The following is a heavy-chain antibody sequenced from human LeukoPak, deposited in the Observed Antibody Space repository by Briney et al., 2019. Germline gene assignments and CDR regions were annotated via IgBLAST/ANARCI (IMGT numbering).Heavy chain of an antibody. CDR3: ARGMYYYDSSGYYAGY. CDR2: ISSSSSYT. CDR1: GLTFSDYY. Sequence: GGSLRLSCAASGLTFSDYYMSWIRQAPGKGLEWVSYISSSSSYTNYADSVKGRFTISRDNAKNSLYLQMNSLRAEDTAVYYCARGMYYYDSSGYYAGYWGQGTLVTVSS. D-gene: IGHD3-22*01. V-gene: IGHV3-11*06. J-gene: IGHJ4*02.